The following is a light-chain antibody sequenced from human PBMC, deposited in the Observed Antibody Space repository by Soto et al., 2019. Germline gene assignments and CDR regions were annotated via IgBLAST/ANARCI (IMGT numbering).Light chain of an antibody. Sequence: SSELTQPPSVSVAPGKRARLTCGGNNIGSKSVHWYQQKPGQAPVLVIYYDSDRPSGIPERFSGSNSGNTATLTISRVEAGDEADYYCQVWDSSSDHVVFGGGTKLTVL. CDR2: YDS. CDR3: QVWDSSSDHVV. CDR1: NIGSKS. J-gene: IGLJ2*01. V-gene: IGLV3-21*04.